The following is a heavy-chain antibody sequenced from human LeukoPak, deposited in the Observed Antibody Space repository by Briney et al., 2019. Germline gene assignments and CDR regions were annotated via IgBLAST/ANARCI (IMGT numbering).Heavy chain of an antibody. CDR1: GFTFSSYS. D-gene: IGHD2-15*01. CDR2: ISSSSSYI. J-gene: IGHJ4*02. Sequence: GGSLRLSCAASGFTFSSYSMNWVRQAPGKGLEWVSSISSSSSYIYYANSVKGRFTISRDNAKNSLYLQMNSLRAEDTAVYYCASISSRYCGGGSCYSDRNYWGQGTLVTVSS. CDR3: ASISSRYCGGGSCYSDRNY. V-gene: IGHV3-21*01.